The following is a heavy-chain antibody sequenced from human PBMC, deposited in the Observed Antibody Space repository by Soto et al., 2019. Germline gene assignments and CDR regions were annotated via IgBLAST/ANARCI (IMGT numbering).Heavy chain of an antibody. Sequence: SQTLSLTCAISGDSVSGNSAAWNWIRQSPSRGLEWLGRTYYRSRWYNDYAVSVKSRITVTPDTSKNQFSLHLNSVTPEDTAVYYWAREFPYYVSSDSYLDYWGHGALVTVSS. CDR3: AREFPYYVSSDSYLDY. V-gene: IGHV6-1*01. CDR2: TYYRSRWYN. J-gene: IGHJ4*01. D-gene: IGHD3-16*01. CDR1: GDSVSGNSAA.